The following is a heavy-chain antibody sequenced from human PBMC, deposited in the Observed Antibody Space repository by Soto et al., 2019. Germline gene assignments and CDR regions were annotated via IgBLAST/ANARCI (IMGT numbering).Heavy chain of an antibody. CDR2: IYYSGST. CDR1: GGSISSGDYY. D-gene: IGHD4-17*01. V-gene: IGHV4-30-4*01. J-gene: IGHJ5*02. Sequence: QVQLQESGPGLVKPSQTLSLTCTVSGGSISSGDYYWSWIRQPPGKGLEWIGYIYYSGSTYYNPSLKSRVTISVDTSKNQFSLKLSSVTAADTAVYYCARGGSGGTVTTPFDPWGQGTLVTVSS. CDR3: ARGGSGGTVTTPFDP.